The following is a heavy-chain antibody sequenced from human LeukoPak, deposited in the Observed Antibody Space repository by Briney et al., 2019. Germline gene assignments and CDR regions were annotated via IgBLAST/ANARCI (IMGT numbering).Heavy chain of an antibody. Sequence: GGSLRLSCAASGFTFSSYAMSWVRQAPGKGLEWVSGISGSGGSTYYADSVKGRFTISRDNSKNTLYLEMNSLRADDTAVYYCAKDRGGSGSYYYSAFDIWGQETMVTVSS. J-gene: IGHJ3*02. D-gene: IGHD3-10*01. CDR3: AKDRGGSGSYYYSAFDI. CDR2: ISGSGGST. V-gene: IGHV3-23*01. CDR1: GFTFSSYA.